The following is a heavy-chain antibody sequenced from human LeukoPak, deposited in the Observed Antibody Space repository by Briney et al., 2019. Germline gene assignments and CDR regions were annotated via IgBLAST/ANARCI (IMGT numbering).Heavy chain of an antibody. CDR3: ARGLVVPAAFDY. J-gene: IGHJ4*02. CDR2: IYTSGST. Sequence: PSETLSLTCTVSGGSISSYYWSWIREPAGKGLEWIGRIYTSGSTNYNPSLKSRVTVSVDTSKNQFSLKLSSVTAADTAVYYCARGLVVPAAFDYWGQGTLVTVSS. V-gene: IGHV4-4*07. D-gene: IGHD2-2*01. CDR1: GGSISSYY.